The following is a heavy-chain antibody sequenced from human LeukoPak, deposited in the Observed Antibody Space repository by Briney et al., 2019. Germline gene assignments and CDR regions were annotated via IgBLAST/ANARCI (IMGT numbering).Heavy chain of an antibody. CDR2: INHSGST. CDR1: GGSFSGYY. J-gene: IGHJ3*02. CDR3: ARGWGDCSSTSCHGPDAFDI. Sequence: SETLSLTCAVYGGSFSGYYWSWLRQPPGKGLEWIGEINHSGSTNYNPSLKSRVTISVDTSKNQFSLKLSSVTAADTAVYYCARGWGDCSSTSCHGPDAFDIWGQGTMVTVSS. V-gene: IGHV4-34*01. D-gene: IGHD2-2*01.